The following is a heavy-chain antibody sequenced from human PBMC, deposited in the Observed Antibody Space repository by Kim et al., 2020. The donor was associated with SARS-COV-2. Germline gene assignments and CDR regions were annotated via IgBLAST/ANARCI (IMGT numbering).Heavy chain of an antibody. V-gene: IGHV3-9*01. CDR2: INWTSGSI. D-gene: IGHD6-19*01. J-gene: IGHJ4*02. CDR3: AKDISIGWGVDY. CDR1: GFTFGDYS. Sequence: GGSLRLSCAASGFTFGDYSMTWVRQTPGKGLEWVSDINWTSGSIGYVDSVKGRFTISRDNAKNSLYLQMNSLRAEDTALYYCAKDISIGWGVDYWGQGTLATVSS.